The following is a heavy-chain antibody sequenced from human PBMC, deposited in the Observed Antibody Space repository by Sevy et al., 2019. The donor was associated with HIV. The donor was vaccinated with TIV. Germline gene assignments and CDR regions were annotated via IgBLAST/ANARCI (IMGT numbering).Heavy chain of an antibody. D-gene: IGHD2-21*02. CDR2: ISSSGNSI. CDR3: ARAGGDWDIDY. Sequence: LTCAASGVTFSDYYMSWVRQAPGKGLEWVSYISSSGNSIYYADSVKGRFTVSRDNAKNSLYLQMNSLRGEDTAVYYCARAGGDWDIDYWGQGTLVTVSS. V-gene: IGHV3-11*01. CDR1: GVTFSDYY. J-gene: IGHJ4*02.